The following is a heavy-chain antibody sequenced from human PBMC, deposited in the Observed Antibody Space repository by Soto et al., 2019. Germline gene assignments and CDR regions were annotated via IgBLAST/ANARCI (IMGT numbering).Heavy chain of an antibody. D-gene: IGHD2-8*01. J-gene: IGHJ6*02. CDR2: IIPVSGTT. V-gene: IGHV1-69*13. CDR1: GYSFTDYH. Sequence: SVKVSCKASGYSFTDYHIHWVRQAPGQGLEWMGGIIPVSGTTNYAQKFQGRVAITADESTDTVYMELSRLRSEDTAVYFCARVRCFNGLCHTADYGMDVWGQGTTVTVSS. CDR3: ARVRCFNGLCHTADYGMDV.